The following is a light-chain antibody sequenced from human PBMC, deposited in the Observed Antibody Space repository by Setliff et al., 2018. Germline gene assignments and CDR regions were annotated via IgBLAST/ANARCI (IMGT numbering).Light chain of an antibody. Sequence: QSVLTQPPSASGSPGQSVTISCTGTSSDVGGDNYVSWYQQHPGKAPKLMIYEVSKRPSGVSDRFSGSKSGNTASLTVSGLQAEDEADYYCCSYAGSNNFPYVFGTGTKVTVL. V-gene: IGLV2-8*01. CDR2: EVS. CDR1: SSDVGGDNY. J-gene: IGLJ1*01. CDR3: CSYAGSNNFPYV.